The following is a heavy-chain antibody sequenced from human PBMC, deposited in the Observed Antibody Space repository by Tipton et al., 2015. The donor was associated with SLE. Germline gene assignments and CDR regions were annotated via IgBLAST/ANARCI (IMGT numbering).Heavy chain of an antibody. Sequence: SLRLSCAASGFTFSSNWMSWVRQAPGKGLEWVSYITISGSNTYYADSVKGRFTISKDNAKNSLYLQMNSLRAEDTAVYYCARERSGTTAAFDIWGQGTMVTVSS. CDR2: ITISGSNT. V-gene: IGHV3-48*03. CDR1: GFTFSSNW. CDR3: ARERSGTTAAFDI. D-gene: IGHD1-1*01. J-gene: IGHJ3*02.